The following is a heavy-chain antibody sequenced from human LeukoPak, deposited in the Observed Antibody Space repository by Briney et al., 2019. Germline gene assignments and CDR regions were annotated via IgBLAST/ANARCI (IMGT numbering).Heavy chain of an antibody. J-gene: IGHJ4*02. CDR2: IGDSGSHT. V-gene: IGHV3-23*01. CDR3: ASSSSWYFSTVFDY. D-gene: IGHD6-13*01. CDR1: GFAFDSFA. Sequence: PGGSLRLSCAASGFAFDSFAMSWVRQAPGQGLAWVSSIGDSGSHTYYADSVKGRFTISRDNSKNTLYLQMNSLRAEDTAVYYCASSSSWYFSTVFDYWGQGTLVTVSS.